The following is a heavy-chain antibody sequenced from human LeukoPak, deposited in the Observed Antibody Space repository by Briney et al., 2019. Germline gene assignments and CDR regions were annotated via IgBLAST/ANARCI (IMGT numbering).Heavy chain of an antibody. V-gene: IGHV3-21*01. D-gene: IGHD2-2*01. J-gene: IGHJ6*03. CDR2: ISSSSSYI. CDR3: ARGREVPAARFGGLRYYYMDV. CDR1: GFTFSSYG. Sequence: TSGGSLRLSCAASGFTFSSYGMSWVRQAPGKGLEWVSSISSSSSYIYYADSVKGRFTISRDNAKNSLYLQMNSLRAEDTAVYYCARGREVPAARFGGLRYYYMDVWGKGTTVTISS.